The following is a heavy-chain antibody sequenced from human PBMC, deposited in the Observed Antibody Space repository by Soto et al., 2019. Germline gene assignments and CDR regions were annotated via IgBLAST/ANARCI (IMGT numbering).Heavy chain of an antibody. D-gene: IGHD6-13*01. CDR2: INPSGGST. CDR1: GYTFTSYY. Sequence: SVKVSCKASGYTFTSYYMHWVRQAPGQGLEWMGIINPSGGSTSYAQKFQGRVTMTRDTSTSTVYMELSSLRSEDTAVYYCARGWIAAAGRDAFDIWGQGTMVTV. V-gene: IGHV1-46*01. CDR3: ARGWIAAAGRDAFDI. J-gene: IGHJ3*02.